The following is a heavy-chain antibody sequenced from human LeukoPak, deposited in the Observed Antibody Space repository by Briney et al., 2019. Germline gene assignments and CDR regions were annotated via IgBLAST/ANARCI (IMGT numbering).Heavy chain of an antibody. CDR3: AKSSGGVTDQYYFDY. CDR1: GFTFSSYG. D-gene: IGHD3-16*01. CDR2: ISNNGINK. V-gene: IGHV3-30*18. Sequence: QPGGSLRLSCSASGFTFSSYGMHWVRQAPGKGLEWVAVISNNGINKYYADSVKGRFTSSRDNSKNTMYLQMNSLRAEDTAVYYCAKSSGGVTDQYYFDYWGQGTLVTVSS. J-gene: IGHJ4*02.